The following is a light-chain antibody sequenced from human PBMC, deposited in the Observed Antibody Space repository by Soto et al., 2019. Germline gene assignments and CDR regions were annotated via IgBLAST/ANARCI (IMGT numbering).Light chain of an antibody. Sequence: EIIITQSPATLSVSPGERATLSCRASQSVSSKLAWYQQKPGQAPRLLIYGASTRATGIPVRFSGSGSGTEFTLTISRLEPEDFAVYYCQQYGSSGTFGQGTKVDIK. J-gene: IGKJ1*01. V-gene: IGKV3D-15*01. CDR3: QQYGSSGT. CDR1: QSVSSK. CDR2: GAS.